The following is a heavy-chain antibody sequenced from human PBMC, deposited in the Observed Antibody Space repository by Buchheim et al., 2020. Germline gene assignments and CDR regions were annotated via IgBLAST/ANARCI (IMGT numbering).Heavy chain of an antibody. Sequence: EVQLVESGGGLVQPGGSLRLSCAASGFTFSSYEMNWVRQAPGKGLEWVSYISSSGSTMYYADSVKGRFTISSDNAKNSLYLQMNSLRAEDTAVYYCARDSAAGDYYYYYGMDVWGQGTT. CDR1: GFTFSSYE. V-gene: IGHV3-48*03. CDR3: ARDSAAGDYYYYYGMDV. D-gene: IGHD4-17*01. J-gene: IGHJ6*02. CDR2: ISSSGSTM.